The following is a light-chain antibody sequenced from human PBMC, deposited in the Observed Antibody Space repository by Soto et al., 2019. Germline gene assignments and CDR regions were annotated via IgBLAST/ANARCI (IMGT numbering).Light chain of an antibody. CDR2: ANS. Sequence: QSVLTQPPSVSVAPGQRVTISCTGSSSNIGAGYDVHWYQQLPGAAPKLLIHANSHRPSGVPDRFSGSRSGTSASLAITGLQGEDEADYFCQTYDSSLSGSLFGGGTKVTVL. V-gene: IGLV1-40*01. J-gene: IGLJ3*02. CDR1: SSNIGAGYD. CDR3: QTYDSSLSGSL.